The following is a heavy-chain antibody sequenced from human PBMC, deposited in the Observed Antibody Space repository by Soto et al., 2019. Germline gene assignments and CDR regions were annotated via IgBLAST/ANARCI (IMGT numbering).Heavy chain of an antibody. Sequence: SETLSLTCAVYGGSFSGYYWSWIRQPPGKGLEWIGEINHSGSTNYNPSLKSRVTISVDTSKNQFSLKLSSVTAADTAVYYCARLKGKTGPRRYYFDYWGQGTLVTASS. J-gene: IGHJ4*02. CDR2: INHSGST. CDR1: GGSFSGYY. CDR3: ARLKGKTGPRRYYFDY. V-gene: IGHV4-34*01.